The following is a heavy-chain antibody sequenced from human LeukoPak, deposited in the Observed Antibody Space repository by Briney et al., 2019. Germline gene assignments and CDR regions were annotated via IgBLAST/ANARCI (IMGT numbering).Heavy chain of an antibody. Sequence: PSETLSLTCAVYGGSFSGYYWTWIRQPPGKGLEWIGEMNHSGSANYNPSLKSRVTISVDTSKNQFSLKLSSVTAADTAVYFCARNPPATAEFYFDYWGQGTLVTVSS. V-gene: IGHV4-34*01. D-gene: IGHD1-14*01. CDR1: GGSFSGYY. J-gene: IGHJ4*02. CDR3: ARNPPATAEFYFDY. CDR2: MNHSGSA.